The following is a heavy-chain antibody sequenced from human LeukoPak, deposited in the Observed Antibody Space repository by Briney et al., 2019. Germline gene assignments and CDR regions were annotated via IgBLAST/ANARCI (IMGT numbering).Heavy chain of an antibody. CDR3: VKGYNYGYSWDY. Sequence: PGGSLRLSCAASGFTFSIHWMHWARQAPGKGPVWVAHINSDGSSTTYADSVKGRFIMSRDNAGNTLYLQMNSLRAEDTAVYYCVKGYNYGYSWDYWGQGTLVTVSS. J-gene: IGHJ4*02. V-gene: IGHV3-74*03. CDR1: GFTFSIHW. CDR2: INSDGSST. D-gene: IGHD5-18*01.